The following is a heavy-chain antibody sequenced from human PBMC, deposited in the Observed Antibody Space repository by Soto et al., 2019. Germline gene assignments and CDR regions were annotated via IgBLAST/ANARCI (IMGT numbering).Heavy chain of an antibody. Sequence: SETLSLTCTVSGGSISSYYWSWIRQPPGKGLEWXGYXXYXXSXXXXXSXXXRVTISVDTSKNQFSLKLTYVTAADTAVYYCARVPIDTYMIYWSDPWGQGTLVTVSS. CDR1: GGSISSYY. J-gene: IGHJ5*02. D-gene: IGHD3-16*01. CDR3: ARVPIDTYMIYWSDP. V-gene: IGHV4-59*01. CDR2: XXYXXSX.